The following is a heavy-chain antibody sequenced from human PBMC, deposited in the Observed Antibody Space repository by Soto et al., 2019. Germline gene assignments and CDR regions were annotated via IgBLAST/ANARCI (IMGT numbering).Heavy chain of an antibody. Sequence: QVKLVESGGGVVQPGRSLRLSCAASGFTCSSYGMHWVRQAPGKGLEWMAVISYDGSNKYYADSVKGRFTISRDNSKNTLYLQMNSLRAEDTAVYYCAKDGITCGGSCSNYYYYGMDVWGQGTTVTVSS. CDR3: AKDGITCGGSCSNYYYYGMDV. CDR2: ISYDGSNK. J-gene: IGHJ6*02. CDR1: GFTCSSYG. V-gene: IGHV3-30*18. D-gene: IGHD2-15*01.